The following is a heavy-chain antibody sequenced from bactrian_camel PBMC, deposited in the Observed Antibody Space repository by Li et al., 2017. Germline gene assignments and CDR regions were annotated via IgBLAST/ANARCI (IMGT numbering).Heavy chain of an antibody. V-gene: IGHV3S6*01. Sequence: QVQLVESGGGSVQAGGSLRLSCRASGYTFRSYCMAWFRQAPEKEREGVAAIDSDGIESYTDSVKGRFTITRDSAKNTLFLQIDSLKPEDTAMYYCATYYVGMWYFNYWGQGKFGGGAGAWDIPPPRSQGTQVTVS. J-gene: IGHJ4*01. CDR2: IDSDGIE. CDR1: GYTFRSYC. D-gene: IGHD2*01.